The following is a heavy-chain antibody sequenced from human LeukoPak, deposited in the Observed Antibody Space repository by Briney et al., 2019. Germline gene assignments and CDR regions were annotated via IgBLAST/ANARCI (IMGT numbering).Heavy chain of an antibody. CDR2: LKPYNGNT. CDR1: GYTFTSYG. Sequence: ASVKVSCKASGYTFTSYGFSWVRQAPGQGLEWMGWLKPYNGNTNYAQRLQGRVTMTTDTSTSTAYMELRSLRSDDTAVYYCAREDLVTGTTIPFFDYWGQGTLVTVSS. J-gene: IGHJ4*02. CDR3: AREDLVTGTTIPFFDY. D-gene: IGHD1-1*01. V-gene: IGHV1-18*01.